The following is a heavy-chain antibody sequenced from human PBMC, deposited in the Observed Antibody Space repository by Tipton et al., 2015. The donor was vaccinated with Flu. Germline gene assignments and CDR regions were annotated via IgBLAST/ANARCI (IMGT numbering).Heavy chain of an antibody. CDR1: GFTVNSYY. CDR2: IHRTGSA. Sequence: LRLSCAVSGFTVNSYYMSWVRQAPGKGLEWIGNIHRTGSAYFNPSLRSRVTISVDTSKNQFSLSLTSVTAADTTVYYCARREYSNYVSEPKNWFDPWGQGTLVTVSS. J-gene: IGHJ5*02. CDR3: ARREYSNYVSEPKNWFDP. V-gene: IGHV4-38-2*01. D-gene: IGHD4-11*01.